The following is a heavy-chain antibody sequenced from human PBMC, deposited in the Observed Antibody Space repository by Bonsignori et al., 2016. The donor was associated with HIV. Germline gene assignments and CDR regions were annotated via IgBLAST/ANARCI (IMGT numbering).Heavy chain of an antibody. Sequence: SETLSLTCAVSGYSISSAYYWAWIRQAPGKGLEWIASIHHSGSTYYNPSLQSRFTISVDTSKNHFSLRLTSLTAADTAFYYCARQGNLMVPYYFDYWGRGTLVTVSS. V-gene: IGHV4-38-2*01. CDR2: IHHSGST. J-gene: IGHJ4*02. D-gene: IGHD2-8*01. CDR3: ARQGNLMVPYYFDY. CDR1: GYSISSAYY.